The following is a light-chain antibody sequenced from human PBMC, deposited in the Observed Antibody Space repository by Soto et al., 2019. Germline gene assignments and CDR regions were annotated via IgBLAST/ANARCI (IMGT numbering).Light chain of an antibody. CDR2: RND. J-gene: IGLJ3*02. V-gene: IGLV1-44*01. CDR3: AVWDDRLNGV. CDR1: SSNIGRNI. Sequence: QSVLTQPPSASGTPGQRVTISCSGSSSNIGRNIVNWYQQVPGTAPKLLIYRNDQRPSGVPDRFSGSKSGTSASLAISGLQSEDEADYYCAVWDDRLNGVFGGGTKLTVL.